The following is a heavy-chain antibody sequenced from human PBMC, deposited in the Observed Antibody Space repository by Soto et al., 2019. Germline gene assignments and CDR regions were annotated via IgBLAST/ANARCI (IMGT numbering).Heavy chain of an antibody. Sequence: QVQLVQSGAEVKKPGSSVKVSCKASGGTFSSYAISWVRQAPGQGLEWMGGIIPIFGTANYAQKFQGRVTITADESTSTADMELSSLRSEDTAVYYCARHAEHTMTGTTYYGMDVWGQGTTVTVSS. CDR1: GGTFSSYA. CDR3: ARHAEHTMTGTTYYGMDV. CDR2: IIPIFGTA. V-gene: IGHV1-69*01. J-gene: IGHJ6*02. D-gene: IGHD1-7*01.